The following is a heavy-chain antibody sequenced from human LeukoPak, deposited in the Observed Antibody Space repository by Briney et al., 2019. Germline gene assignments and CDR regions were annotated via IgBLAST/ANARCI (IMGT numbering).Heavy chain of an antibody. D-gene: IGHD4-23*01. CDR1: GGSISSYY. CDR2: IYTSGST. Sequence: SETLSLTCTVSGGSISSYYWSWIRQPAGKGLEWTGRIYTSGSTNYNPSLKGRVTISVDKSKNQFSLKLSSVTAADTAVYYCASGGNGPLYYFDYWGQGTLVTVSS. J-gene: IGHJ4*02. V-gene: IGHV4-4*07. CDR3: ASGGNGPLYYFDY.